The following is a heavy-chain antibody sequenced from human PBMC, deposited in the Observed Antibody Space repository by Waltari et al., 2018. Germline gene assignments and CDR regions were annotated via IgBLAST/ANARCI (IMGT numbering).Heavy chain of an antibody. CDR1: GFSFSSYE. CDR2: ISSSGSSI. V-gene: IGHV3-48*03. J-gene: IGHJ4*02. Sequence: EVHLVESGGGLVQPGGSLRLSCAASGFSFSSYEMNWVRQAPGKGLGWVAYISSSGSSIYYADSVKGRFTVSRDNAKNSVYLQMSSLRAGDTSVYYCAKVGATMDFDHWGQGTLVTVSS. CDR3: AKVGATMDFDH. D-gene: IGHD3-10*01.